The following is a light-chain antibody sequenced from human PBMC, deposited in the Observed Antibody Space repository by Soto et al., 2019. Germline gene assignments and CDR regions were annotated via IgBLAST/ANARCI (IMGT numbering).Light chain of an antibody. CDR1: QSVGNNY. J-gene: IGKJ2*01. CDR2: GAS. Sequence: EIVLTQSPGTVSLSPGERATLSCRASQSVGNNYLAWYQKKRGQAPRLLISGASRRATGVLDRFSGSGTGTDFSLTISRLEPEDSAVYYCQQYASSPLTFGQGTKLAIK. V-gene: IGKV3-20*01. CDR3: QQYASSPLT.